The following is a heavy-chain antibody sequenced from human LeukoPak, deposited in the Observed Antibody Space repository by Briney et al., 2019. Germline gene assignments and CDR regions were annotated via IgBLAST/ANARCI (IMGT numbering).Heavy chain of an antibody. CDR2: ISWNSGRI. D-gene: IGHD6-19*01. Sequence: GRSLRLSCVASGFTFDDYAMHWVRHAPGKGLDWVSGISWNSGRIGYADSVKGRFTISRDNAKNSLYLQMNSLRAEDMALYYCAKDMCSSGRNFDYWGQGTLVTVSS. V-gene: IGHV3-9*03. J-gene: IGHJ4*02. CDR1: GFTFDDYA. CDR3: AKDMCSSGRNFDY.